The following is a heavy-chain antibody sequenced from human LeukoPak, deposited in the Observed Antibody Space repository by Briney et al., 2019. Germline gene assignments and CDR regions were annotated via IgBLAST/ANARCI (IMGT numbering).Heavy chain of an antibody. V-gene: IGHV1-69*08. Sequence: SVKVSCRPSGGSISSYTITWVRQAPGQGLEWMGRIIPIFGTATYAQDFQGRVTITADISSNTAYMEVNSLTSDDTAVYFCAKQGGARQDYYMDVWGNGTTVIVSS. J-gene: IGHJ6*03. D-gene: IGHD3-16*01. CDR3: AKQGGARQDYYMDV. CDR2: IIPIFGTA. CDR1: GGSISSYT.